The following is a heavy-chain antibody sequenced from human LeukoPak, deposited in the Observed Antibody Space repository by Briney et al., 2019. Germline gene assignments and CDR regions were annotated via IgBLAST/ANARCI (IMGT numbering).Heavy chain of an antibody. CDR3: AKVHDFWSGYLYYFDY. D-gene: IGHD3-3*01. J-gene: IGHJ4*02. V-gene: IGHV3-23*01. CDR1: GFTFSSYA. Sequence: QSGGSLRLSCAASGFTFSSYAMSWVRQAPGRGLEWVSAISGSGGSTYYADSVKGRFTISRDNSKNTLYLQMNSLRAEDTAVYYCAKVHDFWSGYLYYFDYWGQGTLVTVSS. CDR2: ISGSGGST.